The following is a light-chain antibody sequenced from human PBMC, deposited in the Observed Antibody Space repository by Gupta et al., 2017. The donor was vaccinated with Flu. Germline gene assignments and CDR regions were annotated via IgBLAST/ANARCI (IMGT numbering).Light chain of an antibody. J-gene: IGKJ1*01. CDR1: QSVLYSSNSKNY. CDR3: QQYYRTPRT. Sequence: SLGERATINCKARQSVLYSSNSKNYLAWYQQKPGQPPKLLIDWASTRESGVPDRFSGSGSGTEFTLTISSLQAEDVAVYYCQQYYRTPRTFGQGTKVEIK. CDR2: WAS. V-gene: IGKV4-1*01.